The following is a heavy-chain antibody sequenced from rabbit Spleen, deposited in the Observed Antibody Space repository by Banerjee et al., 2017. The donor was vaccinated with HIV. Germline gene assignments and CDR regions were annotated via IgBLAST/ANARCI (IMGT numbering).Heavy chain of an antibody. CDR3: ARAENFDRYATDLGL. CDR1: GFTLSSYW. J-gene: IGHJ4*01. V-gene: IGHV1S45*01. Sequence: QQQLEESGGGQVKPGGTLTLSCKASGFTLSSYWIWWVRQAPGKGLEWIACVNGGGSGTTHYATWAKGRFTVSKTSSTTVTLQVTSLTAADTATYFCARAENFDRYATDLGLWGPGTLVTVS. CDR2: VNGGGSGTT. D-gene: IGHD6-1*01.